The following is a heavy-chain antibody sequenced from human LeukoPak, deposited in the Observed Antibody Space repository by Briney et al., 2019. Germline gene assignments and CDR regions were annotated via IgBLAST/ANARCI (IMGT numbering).Heavy chain of an antibody. Sequence: GGSLRLSCAASGFTFRTYDFHWVRQAPGKGLEWVSVIYSDGSTYYPDSVKGRFTMSRDNSKNTLSLQMNSLRGEDTAVYYCARNVVVGDTDYFDYWGQGTLVTVSS. CDR3: ARNVVVGDTDYFDY. J-gene: IGHJ4*02. CDR1: GFTFRTYD. V-gene: IGHV3-66*01. CDR2: IYSDGST. D-gene: IGHD2-15*01.